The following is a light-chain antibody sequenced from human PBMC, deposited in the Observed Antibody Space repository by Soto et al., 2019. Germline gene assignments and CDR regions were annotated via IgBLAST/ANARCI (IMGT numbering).Light chain of an antibody. V-gene: IGKV2-28*01. J-gene: IGKJ4*01. CDR3: MQSLQTPLT. Sequence: DIVMTQSPLSLPVTPGEPASISCRSSQSLLHSNGYNYLDWYLQKPGQSPQLLIYLGSNRASGVPDRFSGSGSGTDFTLKISRVDADYVGVYYCMQSLQTPLTFLGGTKVDIK. CDR2: LGS. CDR1: QSLLHSNGYNY.